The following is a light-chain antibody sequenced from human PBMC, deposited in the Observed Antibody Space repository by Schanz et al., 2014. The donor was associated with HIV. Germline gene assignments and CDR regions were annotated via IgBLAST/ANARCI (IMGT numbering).Light chain of an antibody. CDR1: SFNIGGRYD. Sequence: QSVLTQPPSVSGAPGQRVTITCSGSSFNIGGRYDVHWAQHLPGTAPTLLIYGNKYRPSGVPDRFSGSKSGTSASLAITGLQAEDEADYYCQSYDSSLSGRVFGGGTKLTVL. CDR3: QSYDSSLSGRV. J-gene: IGLJ3*02. V-gene: IGLV1-40*01. CDR2: GNK.